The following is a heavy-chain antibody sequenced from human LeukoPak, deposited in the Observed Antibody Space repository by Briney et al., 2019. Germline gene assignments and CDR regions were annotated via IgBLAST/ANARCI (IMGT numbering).Heavy chain of an antibody. V-gene: IGHV1-2*06. Sequence: ASVKVSCKASGYSFTGYYMHWVRQAPGQGLEWMGRINPNSGGTNYAQKFQGRVTMTRDTSISTAYVELSRLRSDDTAVYYCARGRSSWYDLDYWGQGTLVTVSS. CDR3: ARGRSSWYDLDY. J-gene: IGHJ4*02. CDR1: GYSFTGYY. CDR2: INPNSGGT. D-gene: IGHD6-13*01.